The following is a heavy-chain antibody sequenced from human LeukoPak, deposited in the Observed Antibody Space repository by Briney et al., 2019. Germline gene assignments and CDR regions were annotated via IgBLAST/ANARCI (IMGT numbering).Heavy chain of an antibody. CDR3: AKGMLTHYYDSSGHQDLFDY. CDR2: MNPNSGNT. CDR1: GYTFTNYY. Sequence: ASVKVSCKASGYTFTNYYMHWVRQATGQGLEWMGWMNPNSGNTGYAQKFQGRVTMTRNTSISTAYMELNSLRSEDTAVYYCAKGMLTHYYDSSGHQDLFDYWGQGTLVTVSS. V-gene: IGHV1-8*01. J-gene: IGHJ4*02. D-gene: IGHD3-22*01.